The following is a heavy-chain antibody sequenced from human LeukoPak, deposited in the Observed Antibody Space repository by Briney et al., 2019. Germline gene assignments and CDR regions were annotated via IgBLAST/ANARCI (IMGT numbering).Heavy chain of an antibody. D-gene: IGHD1-1*01. CDR3: ARVGRGTTGRGVYYYYGKDV. V-gene: IGHV1-2*06. J-gene: IGHJ6*02. CDR2: INPNSGGT. CDR1: GYTFTGYY. Sequence: ASVKVSCKASGYTFTGYYMHWVRQAPGQGLEWMGRINPNSGGTNYAQKFQGRVTMTRDTSISTAYMELSRLRSDDTAVYYCARVGRGTTGRGVYYYYGKDVWGQGTTVTVSS.